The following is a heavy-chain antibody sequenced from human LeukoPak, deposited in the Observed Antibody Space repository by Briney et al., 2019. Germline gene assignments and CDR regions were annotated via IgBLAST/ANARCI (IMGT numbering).Heavy chain of an antibody. CDR1: GGSISNDY. D-gene: IGHD7-27*01. CDR2: IYYSGST. CDR3: AREVLGSWYFDL. J-gene: IGHJ2*01. Sequence: SETLSLTCTVSGGSISNDYWSWIRQPPGKGLEWIGYIYYSGSTNYNPSLKSRVTISVEPSKNQFSLKLSSVTAADTAVYYCAREVLGSWYFDLWGRGTLVTGPS. V-gene: IGHV4-59*01.